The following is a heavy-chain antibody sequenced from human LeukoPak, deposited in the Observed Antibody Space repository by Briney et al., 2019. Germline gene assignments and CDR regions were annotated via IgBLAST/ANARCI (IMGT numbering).Heavy chain of an antibody. J-gene: IGHJ4*02. CDR3: ARVNDFWSGYLYYFDY. V-gene: IGHV4-59*01. CDR2: IYYSGST. Sequence: SETLSLTCTVSGGSISSYYWSWIRQPPGKGLEWIGYIYYSGSTNYNPSLKSRVTISVDTSKNQFSLKLSSVTAADTAVYYCARVNDFWSGYLYYFDYWGQGTLVTVSS. D-gene: IGHD3-3*01. CDR1: GGSISSYY.